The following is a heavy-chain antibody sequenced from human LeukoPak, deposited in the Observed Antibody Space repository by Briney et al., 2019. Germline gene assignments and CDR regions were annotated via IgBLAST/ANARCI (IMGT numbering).Heavy chain of an antibody. D-gene: IGHD3-10*01. CDR2: IYPDDSDT. CDR3: ARLGGDTYYFGSASYPNWYFDL. V-gene: IGHV5-51*01. Sequence: GASLQISCQASGYTFTSYWIGRVRQLPGKGLECMGIIYPDDSDTTYSPSFQGQVTISADKPFSTAYLQWSSLKASDTAIYYCARLGGDTYYFGSASYPNWYFDLWGRGTLVTVSS. CDR1: GYTFTSYW. J-gene: IGHJ2*01.